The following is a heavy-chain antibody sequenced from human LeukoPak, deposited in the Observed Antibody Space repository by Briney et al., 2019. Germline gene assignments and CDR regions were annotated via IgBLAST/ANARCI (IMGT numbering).Heavy chain of an antibody. CDR2: ISGSGGST. Sequence: GGSLRLSCAASGFTFSSYAMSWVRQAPGKGLEWVSAISGSGGSTYYADSVKGRFTISRDNSKSTLYLQMNSLRAEDTAVYYCAKLNRGAAAGTYADYWGQGTLVTVSS. V-gene: IGHV3-23*01. CDR1: GFTFSSYA. CDR3: AKLNRGAAAGTYADY. J-gene: IGHJ4*02. D-gene: IGHD6-13*01.